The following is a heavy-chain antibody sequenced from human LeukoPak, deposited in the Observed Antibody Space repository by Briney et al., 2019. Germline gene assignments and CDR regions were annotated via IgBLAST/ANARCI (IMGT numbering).Heavy chain of an antibody. CDR2: ISGSGGST. J-gene: IGHJ6*03. CDR1: GFTFSSYA. CDR3: AKGSEYLWGSLENYYFYYMDV. D-gene: IGHD3-16*01. Sequence: GGSLRLSCAASGFTFSSYAMSWVRQAPGKGLEWVSAISGSGGSTYYADSVKGRFTISRDNSKNTLYLQMNSLRVEDTALYYCAKGSEYLWGSLENYYFYYMDVWGKGTTVTVSS. V-gene: IGHV3-23*01.